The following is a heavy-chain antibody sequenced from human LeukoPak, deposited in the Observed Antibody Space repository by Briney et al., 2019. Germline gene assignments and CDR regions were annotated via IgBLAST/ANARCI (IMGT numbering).Heavy chain of an antibody. Sequence: SEALSLTCTVSGDSISSYYWSWIRQPPGKGLEWIGSIYYSGSTNYNPSLKSRVTISVDTSKNQFSLKLSSVTAADTAVYYCARGYAYNFDYWGQGTLVTVSS. D-gene: IGHD5-12*01. CDR2: IYYSGST. CDR3: ARGYAYNFDY. J-gene: IGHJ4*02. V-gene: IGHV4-59*01. CDR1: GDSISSYY.